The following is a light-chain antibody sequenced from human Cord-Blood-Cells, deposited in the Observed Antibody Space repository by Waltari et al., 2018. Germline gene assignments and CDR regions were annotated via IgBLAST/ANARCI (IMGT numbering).Light chain of an antibody. CDR2: DAS. Sequence: EIVMTHSPATLSFSPRERAPLSCRASQSVSSYLAWYQQKPGQAPRLLIYDASNRATGIPARFSGSGSGTDFTLTISSLEPEDFAVYYCQQRSNWPLTFGGGTKVEIK. J-gene: IGKJ4*01. CDR1: QSVSSY. V-gene: IGKV3-11*01. CDR3: QQRSNWPLT.